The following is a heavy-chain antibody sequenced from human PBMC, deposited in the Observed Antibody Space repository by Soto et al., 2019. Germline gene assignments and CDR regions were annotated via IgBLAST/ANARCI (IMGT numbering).Heavy chain of an antibody. CDR2: IYHSGST. Sequence: QVQLQESGPGLVKPSGTLSLTCAVSGGSISSSNWWSWVRQPPGKGLEWIGEIYHSGSTNYNPSLRSRVTISVAKSKTQFSLKLSSVTAAATAVYYGARAAMGGSSWPFDYWGQGTLVTVSS. V-gene: IGHV4-4*02. CDR1: GGSISSSNW. CDR3: ARAAMGGSSWPFDY. J-gene: IGHJ4*02. D-gene: IGHD6-13*01.